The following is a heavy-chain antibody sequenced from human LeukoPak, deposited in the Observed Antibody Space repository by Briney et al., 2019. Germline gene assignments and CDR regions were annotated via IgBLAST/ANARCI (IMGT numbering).Heavy chain of an antibody. CDR1: GFTVSSNY. CDR3: ARIEWERLGRAFDV. Sequence: GGSLRLSCAASGFTVSSNYMNWVRQAPGKGLEWVSVIYGGGNIYYADSVKGRFTISRDNSKNTLYLQMNSLRAEDMAVYYCARIEWERLGRAFDVWGQGTMVTVSS. D-gene: IGHD1-26*01. V-gene: IGHV3-53*01. CDR2: IYGGGNI. J-gene: IGHJ3*01.